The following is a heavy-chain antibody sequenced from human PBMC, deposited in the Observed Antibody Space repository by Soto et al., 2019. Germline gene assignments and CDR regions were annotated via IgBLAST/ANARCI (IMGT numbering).Heavy chain of an antibody. CDR1: GGSISSGGYP. CDR2: IYHHWST. J-gene: IGHJ6*02. CDR3: AGYARIPPGHHYSGTDV. D-gene: IGHD2-15*01. V-gene: IGHV4-30-2*01. Sequence: TLFLTCAVSGGSISSGGYPSSWIRQPRRQGLLQIQYIYHHWSTYFNPSLQRRATIPVHMSHTQFSLKPPPXTAADTAGYYCAGYARIPPGHHYSGTDVRGQGTTVTVSS.